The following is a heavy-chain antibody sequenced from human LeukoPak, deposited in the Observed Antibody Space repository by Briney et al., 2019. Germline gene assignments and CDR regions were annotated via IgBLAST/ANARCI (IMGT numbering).Heavy chain of an antibody. CDR1: GFTFSSYE. J-gene: IGHJ4*02. V-gene: IGHV3-48*03. CDR3: ARDLAPYYYDSSGYSDY. Sequence: GGSLRLSCAASGFTFSSYEMNWVRQAPGQGLEWVSYISSSGSTIYYADSVKGRFTISRDNAKNSLYLRMNSLRAEDTAVYYCARDLAPYYYDSSGYSDYWGQGTLVTVSS. CDR2: ISSSGSTI. D-gene: IGHD3-22*01.